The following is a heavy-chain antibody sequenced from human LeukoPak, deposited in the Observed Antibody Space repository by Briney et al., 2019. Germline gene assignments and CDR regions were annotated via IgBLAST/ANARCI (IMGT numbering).Heavy chain of an antibody. CDR1: GYTFTRYG. CDR3: VRDSRSFPDSSTYSHFDY. J-gene: IGHJ4*02. Sequence: ASVKVSCKAYGYTFTRYGISWVRQAPGQGLEWMGLISSYNGNTKYAQKFQGRITMTTDTSTTTAYMELRSLTSDDTAVYYCVRDSRSFPDSSTYSHFDYWGMGTLVTVSS. CDR2: ISSYNGNT. V-gene: IGHV1-18*01. D-gene: IGHD3-22*01.